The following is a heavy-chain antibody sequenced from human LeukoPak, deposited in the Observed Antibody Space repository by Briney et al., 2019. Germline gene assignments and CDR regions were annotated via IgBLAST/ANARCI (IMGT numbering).Heavy chain of an antibody. Sequence: ASVKVSCKASGYTFTSYYMHWVRQAPGQGLEWMGIINPSGGSTSYAQKFQGRVTMTRDTSTSTVYMELSSLRSEDTAVYYCARANIAAAGTGDDAFDTWGQGTMVTVSS. CDR2: INPSGGST. V-gene: IGHV1-46*01. J-gene: IGHJ3*02. D-gene: IGHD6-13*01. CDR1: GYTFTSYY. CDR3: ARANIAAAGTGDDAFDT.